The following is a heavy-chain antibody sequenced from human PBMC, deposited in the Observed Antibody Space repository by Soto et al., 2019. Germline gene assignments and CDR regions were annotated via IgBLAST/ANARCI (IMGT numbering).Heavy chain of an antibody. CDR1: GFTFDDYA. CDR3: AKDKRYYDFWSGYYSDDAFDI. CDR2: ISWNSGSI. V-gene: IGHV3-9*01. Sequence: EVQLVESGGGLVQPGRSLRLSCAASGFTFDDYAMHWVRQAPGKGLEWVSGISWNSGSIDYADSVKGRFTISRDNAKHSLYLQMNSLRTEDTALYYCAKDKRYYDFWSGYYSDDAFDIWGQGTMVTVSS. D-gene: IGHD3-3*01. J-gene: IGHJ3*02.